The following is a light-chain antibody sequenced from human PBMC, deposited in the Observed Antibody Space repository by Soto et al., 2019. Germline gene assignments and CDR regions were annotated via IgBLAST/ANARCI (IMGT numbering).Light chain of an antibody. CDR2: LGS. J-gene: IGKJ1*01. CDR1: QSLLSSNGYNY. Sequence: DIVMTQSPLSLPVTPGEPASISCRSSQSLLSSNGYNYLDWYLQKPGQSPQLLIYLGSNRASGVPDRFSGSGSGTDFTQEISRVEAEDVGIYHCMQALRAPPTFGQGTKVEI. V-gene: IGKV2-28*01. CDR3: MQALRAPPT.